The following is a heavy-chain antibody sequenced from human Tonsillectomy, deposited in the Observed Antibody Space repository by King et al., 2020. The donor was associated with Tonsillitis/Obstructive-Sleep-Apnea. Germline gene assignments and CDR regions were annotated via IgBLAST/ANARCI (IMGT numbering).Heavy chain of an antibody. CDR2: IKSKTDGGTT. J-gene: IGHJ4*02. D-gene: IGHD3-22*01. CDR3: TTNYYDSSGYYFVFDY. V-gene: IGHV3-15*07. CDR1: GFTFSNAW. Sequence: QLVQSGGGLVKPGGSLRLSCAASGFTFSNAWMNWVRQAPGKGLEWVGRIKSKTDGGTTDYAAPVEGRFTISRDDSKNTLYLQMNSLKTEDTAVYYCTTNYYDSSGYYFVFDYWGQGTLVTVSS.